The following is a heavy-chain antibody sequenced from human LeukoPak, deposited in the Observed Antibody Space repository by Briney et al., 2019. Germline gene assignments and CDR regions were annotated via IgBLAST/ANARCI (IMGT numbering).Heavy chain of an antibody. CDR1: GGTFSSYA. Sequence: SVKVSCKASGGTFSSYAISWVRQAPGQGLEWMGRIIPILGIANYAQKFQGRVTITADKSTSTAYMELSSLRSEDTAVYYCARDMGENFNWFDPWGRGTLVTVSS. J-gene: IGHJ5*02. CDR3: ARDMGENFNWFDP. V-gene: IGHV1-69*04. D-gene: IGHD3-16*01. CDR2: IIPILGIA.